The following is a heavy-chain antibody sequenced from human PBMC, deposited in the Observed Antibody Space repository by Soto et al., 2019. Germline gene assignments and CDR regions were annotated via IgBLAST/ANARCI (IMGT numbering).Heavy chain of an antibody. CDR1: GFTFSSYG. CDR3: ATPQVVWYPPSDY. V-gene: IGHV3-30*03. J-gene: IGHJ4*02. CDR2: ISYDGSNK. D-gene: IGHD6-13*01. Sequence: QVQLVESGGGVVQPGRSLRLSFAASGFTFSSYGMHWVRQAPGKGLEWVAVISYDGSNKYYADSVKGRFTISRDNSKHTLYPQMNSLRAEDTAVYYCATPQVVWYPPSDYWGQGTLVTVSS.